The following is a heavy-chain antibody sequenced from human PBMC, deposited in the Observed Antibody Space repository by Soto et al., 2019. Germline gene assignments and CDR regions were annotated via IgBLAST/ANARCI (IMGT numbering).Heavy chain of an antibody. CDR1: GFTFISYW. V-gene: IGHV3-74*01. CDR2: INSDGSST. Sequence: PQRLPCAAFGFTFISYWMHRVRKDPGKGLVWVSRINSDGSSTSYADSVKGRFTISRDNAKNTLYLQMNSLRAEDTAVYYCARDPHYFYDSTGYYDYWGQGTLVTVSS. D-gene: IGHD3-22*01. CDR3: ARDPHYFYDSTGYYDY. J-gene: IGHJ4*02.